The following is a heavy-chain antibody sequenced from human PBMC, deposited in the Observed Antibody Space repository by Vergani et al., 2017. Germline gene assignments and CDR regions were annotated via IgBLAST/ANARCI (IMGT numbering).Heavy chain of an antibody. CDR1: GFTFSSYR. V-gene: IGHV3-21*01. Sequence: EVQLVESGGGLVKPGGSLRLSCAASGFTFSSYRMNWVRQAPGKGLEWASSISSSSSYIYYPDSVKGRFTISRDNAKNSLYLQMNSLRAEDTAVYYCARGRGYGDYXFDYWGQGTLVTVSS. CDR2: ISSSSSYI. J-gene: IGHJ4*02. CDR3: ARGRGYGDYXFDY. D-gene: IGHD4-17*01.